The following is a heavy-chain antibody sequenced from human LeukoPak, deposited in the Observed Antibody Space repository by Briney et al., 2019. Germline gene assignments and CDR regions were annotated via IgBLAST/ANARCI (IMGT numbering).Heavy chain of an antibody. CDR3: ARDSGIAAAGTGEFHDWFAP. D-gene: IGHD6-13*01. CDR2: IIPIFGTA. CDR1: GGTFSSYA. Sequence: SVKVSCKASGGTFSSYAISWVRQAPGQGLEWMGGIIPIFGTANYAQTFQGRVTITADESTSTAYMELSSLRSEDTAVYYCARDSGIAAAGTGEFHDWFAPWGQGTLVTVSS. V-gene: IGHV1-69*13. J-gene: IGHJ5*02.